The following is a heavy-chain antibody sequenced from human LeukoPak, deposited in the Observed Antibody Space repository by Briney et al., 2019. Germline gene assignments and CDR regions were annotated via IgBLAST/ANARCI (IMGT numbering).Heavy chain of an antibody. CDR2: INYSWIT. Sequence: PSETLSLTCTVSGGSVSSTTYYWSWIRQPPGKGLEWIASINYSWITYYNPSLKSRVNISVDTSENQFYLKLSSVTASDTAVYYCARYLAYGSRKYYFDYWGQGTLVTISS. CDR3: ARYLAYGSRKYYFDY. D-gene: IGHD3-10*01. V-gene: IGHV4-39*01. CDR1: GGSVSSTTYY. J-gene: IGHJ4*02.